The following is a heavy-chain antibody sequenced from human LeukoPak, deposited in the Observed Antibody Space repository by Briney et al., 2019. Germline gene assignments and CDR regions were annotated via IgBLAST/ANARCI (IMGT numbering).Heavy chain of an antibody. CDR1: GGTFSSYA. CDR2: IIPIFGTA. V-gene: IGHV1-69*13. Sequence: SVKVSCKASGGTFSSYAISWVRQAPGQGLEWMGGIIPIFGTANYAQKFQGRVTITADESTSTAYMELSSLRSEDTAVYYCARTGDYSSGSYYNRPFPFDYWGQGTLVTVSS. D-gene: IGHD3-10*01. CDR3: ARTGDYSSGSYYNRPFPFDY. J-gene: IGHJ4*02.